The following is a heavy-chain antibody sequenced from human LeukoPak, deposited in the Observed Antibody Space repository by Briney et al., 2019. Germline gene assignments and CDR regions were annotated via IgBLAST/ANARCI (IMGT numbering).Heavy chain of an antibody. CDR1: GGSFSGYY. CDR3: ASPTYYDSSGYPPLAFDI. Sequence: SETLSLTCAVYGGSFSGYYWSWIRQPPGKGLEWIGEINHSGSTNYNPSLKSRVTISVDTSKNQFSLKLSSVTAADTAVYYCASPTYYDSSGYPPLAFDIWGQGTMVTVSS. V-gene: IGHV4-34*01. J-gene: IGHJ3*02. D-gene: IGHD3-22*01. CDR2: INHSGST.